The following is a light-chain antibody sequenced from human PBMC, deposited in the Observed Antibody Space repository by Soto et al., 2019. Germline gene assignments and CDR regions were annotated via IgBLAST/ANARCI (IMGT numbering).Light chain of an antibody. CDR3: QQCDSTPQT. V-gene: IGKV1-39*01. CDR2: TTS. Sequence: DIQMTQSPSSLSASVGDRVTITCRASQSINSHLNWYQQKPGKPPKLLIHTTSSLQSGVPSRFSGSGTGTDFTLTISSLQPEDFANYYCQQCDSTPQTFGGGTKVEIK. CDR1: QSINSH. J-gene: IGKJ4*02.